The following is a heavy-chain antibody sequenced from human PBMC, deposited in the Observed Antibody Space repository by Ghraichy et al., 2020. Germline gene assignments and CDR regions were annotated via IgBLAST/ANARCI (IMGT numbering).Heavy chain of an antibody. J-gene: IGHJ4*02. CDR2: ISWNSGSI. CDR3: AKDRRAGTTGGFDY. CDR1: GFTFDDYA. Sequence: GGSLRLSCAASGFTFDDYAMHWVRQAPGKGLEWVSGISWNSGSIGYADSVKGRFTISRDNAKNSLYLQMNSLRAEDTALYYCAKDRRAGTTGGFDYWGQGTLVTVSS. D-gene: IGHD1-7*01. V-gene: IGHV3-9*01.